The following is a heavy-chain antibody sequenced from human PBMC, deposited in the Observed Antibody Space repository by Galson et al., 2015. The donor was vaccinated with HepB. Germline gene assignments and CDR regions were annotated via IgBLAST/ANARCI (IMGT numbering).Heavy chain of an antibody. Sequence: SLRLSCAASGFTFSSYGMHWVRQAPGKGLEWVALISYDGSNKYYAESVKGRFTISRDNATNTLYLQMNSLRAEDTAVYYCARDRAITMVRGVIILNSPRYGMDVWGPGATVPVSS. V-gene: IGHV3-30*03. CDR2: ISYDGSNK. CDR3: ARDRAITMVRGVIILNSPRYGMDV. CDR1: GFTFSSYG. D-gene: IGHD3-10*01. J-gene: IGHJ6*02.